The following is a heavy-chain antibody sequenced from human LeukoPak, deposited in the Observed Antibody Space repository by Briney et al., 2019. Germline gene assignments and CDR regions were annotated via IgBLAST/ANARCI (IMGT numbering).Heavy chain of an antibody. D-gene: IGHD3-10*01. J-gene: IGHJ4*02. CDR1: GYSISSGYY. V-gene: IGHV4-38-2*02. CDR2: IFHRGST. CDR3: LRAPGYYYGSGSSFYC. Sequence: PSEILSLTCSVSGYSISSGYYWGWIRQPPRKGLEWIGGIFHRGSTYYHPSPKNRVTILLDTSKNQFFPKVRSVTAADTAVLYCLRAPGYYYGSGSSFYCWGQGTLVSVSS.